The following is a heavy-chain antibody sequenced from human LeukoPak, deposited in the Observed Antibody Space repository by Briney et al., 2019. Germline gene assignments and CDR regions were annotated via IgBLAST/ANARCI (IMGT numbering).Heavy chain of an antibody. J-gene: IGHJ4*02. Sequence: GGSLRLSCAASGFTFSSYWMSWVRQAPGKGLAWVAVISYDGSNKYYADSVKGRFTISRDNSKNMLFLQMNRLRAEDTAVYYCITYNWNYAVGKDYWGQGTLVTVSS. CDR1: GFTFSSYW. CDR2: ISYDGSNK. CDR3: ITYNWNYAVGKDY. D-gene: IGHD1-7*01. V-gene: IGHV3-30*03.